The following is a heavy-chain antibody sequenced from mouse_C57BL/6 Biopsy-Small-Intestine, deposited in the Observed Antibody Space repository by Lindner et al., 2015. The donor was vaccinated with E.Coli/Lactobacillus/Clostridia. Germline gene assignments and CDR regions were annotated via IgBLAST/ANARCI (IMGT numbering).Heavy chain of an antibody. CDR3: ARNLNGLDP. CDR2: INPVNGAA. D-gene: IGHD1-2*01. CDR1: GYIFGDYD. J-gene: IGHJ4*01. Sequence: SVKVSCKASGYIFGDYDIHWVRQAPGRGLDWMGWINPVNGAANYAPKFQGRVTMTSDRSISTAYMELSGLRSDDTAVYYCARNLNGLDPWGQGTLVTVSS. V-gene: IGHV14-2*02.